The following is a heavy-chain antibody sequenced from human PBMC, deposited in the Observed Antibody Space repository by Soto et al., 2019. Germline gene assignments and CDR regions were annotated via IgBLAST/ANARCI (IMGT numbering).Heavy chain of an antibody. CDR2: IYYSGST. CDR3: ARRFGYYYYGMDV. D-gene: IGHD3-16*01. V-gene: IGHV4-59*08. CDR1: GGSIGSYY. J-gene: IGHJ6*02. Sequence: SETLSLTCTVSGGSIGSYYWSWIRQPPGKGLEWIGYIYYSGSTNYNPSLKSRVTISVDTSKNQFSLKLSSVTAADTAVYYCARRFGYYYYGMDVWGQGTTVTVSS.